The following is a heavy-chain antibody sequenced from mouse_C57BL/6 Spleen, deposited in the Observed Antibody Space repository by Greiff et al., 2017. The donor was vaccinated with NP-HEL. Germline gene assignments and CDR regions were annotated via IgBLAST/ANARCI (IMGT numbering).Heavy chain of an antibody. CDR2: IDPSDSET. V-gene: IGHV1-52*01. CDR1: GYTFTSYW. J-gene: IGHJ2*01. Sequence: VQLQQPGAELVRPGSSVKLSCKASGYTFTSYWMHWVKQRPIQGLEWIGNIDPSDSETHYNQKFKDKATLTVDKSSSTAYMQLSSLTSEDSAVYYCARSRDYYGSTPCDYWGQGTTLTVSS. D-gene: IGHD1-1*01. CDR3: ARSRDYYGSTPCDY.